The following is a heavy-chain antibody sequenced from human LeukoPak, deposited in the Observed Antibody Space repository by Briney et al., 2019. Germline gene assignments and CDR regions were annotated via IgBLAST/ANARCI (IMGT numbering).Heavy chain of an antibody. CDR1: GFTFSSYW. CDR3: ASAETYYYDSSGYYYDY. V-gene: IGHV3-7*01. D-gene: IGHD3-22*01. CDR2: IKQDGSEK. Sequence: GGSLRLSCAASGFTFSSYWMSWVRQAPGKGLEWVANIKQDGSEKYYVDSVKRRFTISRDNAKNSLYLQMNSLRAEDTAVYYCASAETYYYDSSGYYYDYWGQGTLVTVSS. J-gene: IGHJ4*02.